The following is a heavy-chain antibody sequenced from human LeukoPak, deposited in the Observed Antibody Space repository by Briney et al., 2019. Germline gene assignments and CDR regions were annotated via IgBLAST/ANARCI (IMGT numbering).Heavy chain of an antibody. D-gene: IGHD4-23*01. V-gene: IGHV4-38-2*02. CDR1: GYSISSGYY. J-gene: IGHJ4*02. Sequence: PSETLSLTCTVSGYSISSGYYWGWIRQPPGKGLEWIGSIYHSGSTYYNPSLKSRVTISVDTSKNQFSLKLSSVTAADTAVYYCARWAYGGLYFDYWGQGTLVTVSS. CDR3: ARWAYGGLYFDY. CDR2: IYHSGST.